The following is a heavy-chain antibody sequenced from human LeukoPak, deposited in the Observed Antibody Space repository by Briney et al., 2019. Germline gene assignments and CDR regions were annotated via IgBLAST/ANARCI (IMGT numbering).Heavy chain of an antibody. CDR2: INHSGST. CDR3: ARRHGLRFLEWLTTGSWFDP. Sequence: PSETLSLTCAVYGGSFSGYYWSWIRQPPGKGLEWIGEINHSGSTNYNPSLKSRVTISVDTSKNQFSLKLSSVTAADTAVYYCARRHGLRFLEWLTTGSWFDPWGQGTLVTVSS. V-gene: IGHV4-34*01. J-gene: IGHJ5*02. CDR1: GGSFSGYY. D-gene: IGHD3-3*01.